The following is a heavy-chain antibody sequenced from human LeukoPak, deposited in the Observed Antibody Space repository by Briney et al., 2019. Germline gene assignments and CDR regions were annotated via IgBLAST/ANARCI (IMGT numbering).Heavy chain of an antibody. CDR1: GGSFSGYY. D-gene: IGHD2-21*02. Sequence: SETLSLTCAVYGGSFSGYYWSWIRQPPGKGLEWIGEINHSGSTNYNPSLKSRVTISVDTSKNQFSLKLSSVTAADTAVYYCARGWRLLFYDYWGQGTLVTVSS. V-gene: IGHV4-34*01. CDR3: ARGWRLLFYDY. J-gene: IGHJ4*02. CDR2: INHSGST.